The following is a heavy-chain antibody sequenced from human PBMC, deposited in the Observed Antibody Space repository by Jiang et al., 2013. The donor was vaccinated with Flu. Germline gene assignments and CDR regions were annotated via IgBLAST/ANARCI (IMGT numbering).Heavy chain of an antibody. Sequence: PGLVKPSETLSLTCAVSGGSISSYYWSWIRQPAGKGLEWIGRIYTSGSTNYNPSLKSRVTMSVDTSKNQFSLKLSSVTAADTAVYYCARETQNYDILTGYYPNYGMDVWGQGTTVTVSS. J-gene: IGHJ6*02. D-gene: IGHD3-9*01. V-gene: IGHV4-4*07. CDR1: GGSISSYY. CDR3: ARETQNYDILTGYYPNYGMDV. CDR2: IYTSGST.